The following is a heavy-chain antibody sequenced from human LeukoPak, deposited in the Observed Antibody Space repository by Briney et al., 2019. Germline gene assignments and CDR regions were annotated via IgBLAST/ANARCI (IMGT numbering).Heavy chain of an antibody. V-gene: IGHV5-51*01. CDR1: GYSFTSYW. D-gene: IGHD3-16*01. J-gene: IGHJ4*02. CDR3: ARPSAVPRGEFDY. Sequence: GESLKISCKGSGYSFTSYWIGWVRQMPGKGLEWMGIIYPGDSDTRYSPSFQGQVTISADKYVSTASLQWSSLKASDTAMYYCARPSAVPRGEFDYWGQGTLVTVSS. CDR2: IYPGDSDT.